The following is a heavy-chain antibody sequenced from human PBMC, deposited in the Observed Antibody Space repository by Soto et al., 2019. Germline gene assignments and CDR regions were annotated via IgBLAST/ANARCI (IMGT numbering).Heavy chain of an antibody. Sequence: QVQLVQSGAEVKKPGASVKVSCKASGYTFTSYYMHWVRQAPGQGLEWMGIINPNGGSTGYAQKFQGRGTMTRDTTTSTVYMELSSLRSEDTAVYYCASIGRYFDRGMDDWGHGTTVTVSS. J-gene: IGHJ6*02. V-gene: IGHV1-46*03. CDR3: ASIGRYFDRGMDD. D-gene: IGHD3-9*01. CDR2: INPNGGST. CDR1: GYTFTSYY.